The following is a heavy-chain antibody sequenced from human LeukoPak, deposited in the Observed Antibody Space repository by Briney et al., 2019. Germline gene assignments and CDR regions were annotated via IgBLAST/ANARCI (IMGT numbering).Heavy chain of an antibody. D-gene: IGHD3-10*01. CDR1: GFTFSSYG. CDR3: AKDRSGYGSGSYYGDY. J-gene: IGHJ4*02. V-gene: IGHV3-30*02. CDR2: IRYDGSNK. Sequence: PGGSLRLSCAASGFTFSSYGMHWVRQAPGKGLEWVAFIRYDGSNKYYADSVKGRFTISRDNSKNTLYLQMNSLRAEDTAVYYCAKDRSGYGSGSYYGDYWGQGTLVTVSS.